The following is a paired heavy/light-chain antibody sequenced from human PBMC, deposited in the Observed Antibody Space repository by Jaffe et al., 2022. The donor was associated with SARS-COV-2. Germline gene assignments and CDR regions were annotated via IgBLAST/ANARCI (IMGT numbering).Heavy chain of an antibody. V-gene: IGHV3-74*01. D-gene: IGHD6-13*01. Sequence: EVQLVESGGGLVQPGGSLRLSCAGSGFTFSNYWMHWVRQAPGKGLVWVSRTSSDGSSTIYADSVKGRITISRDNAKNTLYLQVNSLRAEDTAVYYCARECRSSRYEKDFDCWGQGTLVTVSS. CDR3: ARECRSSRYEKDFDC. J-gene: IGHJ4*02. CDR1: GFTFSNYW. CDR2: TSSDGSST.
Light chain of an antibody. V-gene: IGLV2-14*01. J-gene: IGLJ3*02. CDR2: EVS. CDR1: SSDVGGYNY. CDR3: STYTTSNTWV. Sequence: QSALTQPASVSGSPGQSITISCTGTSSDVGGYNYVSWYQHHPGKAPKLMIFEVSNRPSGVSNRFSGSKSGNTASLTISGLQAEDEADYYCSTYTTSNTWVFGGGTKLTVL.